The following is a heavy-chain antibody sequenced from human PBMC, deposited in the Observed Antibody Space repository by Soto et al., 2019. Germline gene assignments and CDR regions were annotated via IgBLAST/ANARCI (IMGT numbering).Heavy chain of an antibody. V-gene: IGHV3-23*01. CDR3: AKSLGIVVVITTTVYYYGMDV. D-gene: IGHD3-22*01. Sequence: PGGSLRLSCAASGFTFSSYAMSWARQAPGKGLEWVSAISGSGGSTYYADSVKGRFTISRDNSKNTLYLQMNSLRAEDTAVYYCAKSLGIVVVITTTVYYYGMDVWGQGTTVTVSS. CDR1: GFTFSSYA. J-gene: IGHJ6*02. CDR2: ISGSGGST.